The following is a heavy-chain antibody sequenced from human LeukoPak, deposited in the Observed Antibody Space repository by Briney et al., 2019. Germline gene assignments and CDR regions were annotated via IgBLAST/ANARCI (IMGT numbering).Heavy chain of an antibody. CDR1: GGSFSGYY. J-gene: IGHJ4*02. CDR2: INHSGST. CDR3: ARVYYDFWSGYYSYHFDY. V-gene: IGHV4-34*01. D-gene: IGHD3-3*01. Sequence: SETLSLTCAVYGGSFSGYYWSWIRQPPGKGLEWIGEINHSGSTNYNPSLKSRVTISVDTSKNQFSLRLSSVTAADTAVYYCARVYYDFWSGYYSYHFDYWGQGTLVTVSS.